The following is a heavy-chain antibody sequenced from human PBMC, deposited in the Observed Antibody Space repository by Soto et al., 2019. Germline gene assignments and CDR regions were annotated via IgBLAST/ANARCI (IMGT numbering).Heavy chain of an antibody. D-gene: IGHD1-26*01. V-gene: IGHV4-34*01. Sequence: SETLSLTCAVYGGSFSGYYWSWIRQPPGKGLEWIGEINHSGSTNYNPSLKSRVTISVDTSKNQYSLKLSSVTAADTAVYYCARDQGAANYSYYGMDVWGQGTTVTVSS. J-gene: IGHJ6*02. CDR2: INHSGST. CDR1: GGSFSGYY. CDR3: ARDQGAANYSYYGMDV.